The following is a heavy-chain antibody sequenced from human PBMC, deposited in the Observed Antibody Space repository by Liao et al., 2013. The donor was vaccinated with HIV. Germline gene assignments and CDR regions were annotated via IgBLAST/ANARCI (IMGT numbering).Heavy chain of an antibody. V-gene: IGHV4-34*02. CDR3: VSFSLAARNFDS. CDR1: GESFSGSY. Sequence: QVQLQQWGAGLLKPSETLSLTCDVYGESFSGSYWTWIRQSPGKGLEWIGEINHRGSTTSNPSLKSRVTISVDTSKSQFSLRLSSVTAADTAVYYCVSFSLAARNFDSWGQGTSVTVSS. D-gene: IGHD2-15*01. J-gene: IGHJ4*02. CDR2: INHRGST.